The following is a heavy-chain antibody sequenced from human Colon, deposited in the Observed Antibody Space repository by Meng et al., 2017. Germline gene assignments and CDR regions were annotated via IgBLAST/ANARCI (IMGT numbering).Heavy chain of an antibody. D-gene: IGHD6-19*01. CDR2: TYQNGRP. Sequence: QGQLQESGPGLVKPSGSLSLTCTVPGGSITSSDWWSWVRQTPGKGLEWIGETYQNGRPNYNPSLKSRVTISVDKSKNQFSLNMTSVTAADTAVYYCAREVVVAGTRNWLDPWGQGILVTVSS. J-gene: IGHJ5*02. CDR1: GGSITSSDW. CDR3: AREVVVAGTRNWLDP. V-gene: IGHV4-4*02.